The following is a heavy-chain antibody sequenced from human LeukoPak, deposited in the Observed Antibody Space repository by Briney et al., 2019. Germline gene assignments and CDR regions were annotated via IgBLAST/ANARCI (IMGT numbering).Heavy chain of an antibody. CDR1: GFTFSSYA. J-gene: IGHJ3*02. Sequence: PGGSLRLSCAASGFTFSSYATHWVRQAPGKGLEWVAVISYDGSNKYYADSVKGRFTISRDNSKNTLYLQMNSLRAEDTAVYYCARDAGSGDAFDIWGQGTMVTVSS. CDR3: ARDAGSGDAFDI. D-gene: IGHD1-14*01. V-gene: IGHV3-30*04. CDR2: ISYDGSNK.